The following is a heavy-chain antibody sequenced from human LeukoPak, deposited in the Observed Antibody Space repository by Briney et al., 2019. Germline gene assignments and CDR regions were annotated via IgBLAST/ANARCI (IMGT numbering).Heavy chain of an antibody. CDR1: GFTVSSNY. CDR3: AKDPYGSGSYSYAFDI. Sequence: GGSLRLSCAASGFTVSSNYMSWVRQAPGKGLEWVSAISGSGGSTYYADSVKGRFTISRDNSKNTLYLQMNSLRAEDTAVYYCAKDPYGSGSYSYAFDIWGQGTMVTVSS. V-gene: IGHV3-23*01. D-gene: IGHD3-10*01. J-gene: IGHJ3*02. CDR2: ISGSGGST.